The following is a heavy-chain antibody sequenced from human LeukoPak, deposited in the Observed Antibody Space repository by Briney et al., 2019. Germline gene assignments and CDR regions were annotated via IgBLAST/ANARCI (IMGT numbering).Heavy chain of an antibody. J-gene: IGHJ4*02. Sequence: GGSLRLSCAASGFTFSSYAMSWVRQAPGKGLEWVSAISGGGGSTYYADSVKGRFTISRDNSKNTLYLQMNSLRAEDTAVYYCARGSKGSYYLDYWGQGTLVTVSS. D-gene: IGHD4-11*01. V-gene: IGHV3-23*01. CDR3: ARGSKGSYYLDY. CDR2: ISGGGGST. CDR1: GFTFSSYA.